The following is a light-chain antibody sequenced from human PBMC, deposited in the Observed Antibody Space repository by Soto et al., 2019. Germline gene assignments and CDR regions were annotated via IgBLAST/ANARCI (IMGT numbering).Light chain of an antibody. V-gene: IGKV1-5*03. CDR3: QQYNSYSDLT. J-gene: IGKJ4*01. CDR1: QSISRW. Sequence: DSQMTHSPSTLSASVGDRVTITCRASQSISRWLAWYQQKPGKAPNLLIYKASNLESGVPSRFSGRGFGTDFTLPISSLQPDDFSTYFCQQYNSYSDLTFGGGPKV. CDR2: KAS.